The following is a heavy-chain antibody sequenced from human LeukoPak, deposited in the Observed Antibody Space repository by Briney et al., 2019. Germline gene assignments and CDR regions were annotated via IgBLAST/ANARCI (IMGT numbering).Heavy chain of an antibody. CDR2: FSSSGST. J-gene: IGHJ4*02. CDR3: ATDFGDSSGWYRF. Sequence: SETLSLTCTVSGASINSGSYYRSWLRQPAGKGLEFIGHFSSSGSTNYNPSLRSRITISVDTSKNQFSLKVSSVTAADTAVYYCATDFGDSSGWYRFWGQGTLVTVSS. V-gene: IGHV4-61*09. CDR1: GASINSGSYY. D-gene: IGHD6-19*01.